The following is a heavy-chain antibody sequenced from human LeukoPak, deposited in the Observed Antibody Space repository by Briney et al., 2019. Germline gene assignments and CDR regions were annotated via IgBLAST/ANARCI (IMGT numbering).Heavy chain of an antibody. CDR2: IYYSGST. V-gene: IGHV4-39*01. D-gene: IGHD3-22*01. CDR3: ARVRRDYDSSGYYDP. Sequence: SETLSLTCTVSGGSISSSSYYWGWIRQPPGKGLERIGSIYYSGSTYYNPSLKSRVTISVDTSKNQFSLKLSAVTAADTAVYYCARVRRDYDSSGYYDPWGQGTLVTVSS. J-gene: IGHJ5*02. CDR1: GGSISSSSYY.